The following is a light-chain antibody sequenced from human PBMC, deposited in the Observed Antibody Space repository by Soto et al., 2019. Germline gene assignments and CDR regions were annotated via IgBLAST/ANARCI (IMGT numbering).Light chain of an antibody. CDR2: EVS. CDR1: SSDVGGYNY. CDR3: SSYAGSNNFVV. V-gene: IGLV2-8*01. J-gene: IGLJ2*01. Sequence: QSALTQPPSASGSPGQSVTISCTGTSSDVGGYNYVSWYQQHPGKAPKLMIYEVSKRPSGVPDRFSRSKSGNTASLTVSGLQAEDEADYYCSSYAGSNNFVVFGGGTQLTVL.